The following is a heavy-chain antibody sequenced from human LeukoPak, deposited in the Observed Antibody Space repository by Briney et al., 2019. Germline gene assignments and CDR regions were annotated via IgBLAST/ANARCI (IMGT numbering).Heavy chain of an antibody. V-gene: IGHV3-9*01. CDR1: GFTFHHYA. D-gene: IGHD6-19*01. CDR3: AKDGYFSGWYGGWFDP. J-gene: IGHJ5*02. Sequence: GGSLRLSCAASGFTFHHYAMHWVRQAPGKGLEWVSGISWNSGSTGYADSVKGRFTISRDNVKNSLYLQMNSLRDEDTALYYCAKDGYFSGWYGGWFDPWGQGTLVTVSS. CDR2: ISWNSGST.